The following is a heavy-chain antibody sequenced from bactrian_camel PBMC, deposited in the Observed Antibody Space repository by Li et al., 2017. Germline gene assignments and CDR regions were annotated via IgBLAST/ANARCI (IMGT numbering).Heavy chain of an antibody. CDR2: IGSSGST. CDR3: AALSRAGSCQIETAGTAFVFKVSGF. Sequence: HVQLVESGGGSVEAGGSLRLSCAFSGYTYSGHCMGWFRQAPGKEREGVAIIGSSGSTGYADSVKGRFTISKDKDENMLYPQMNSLKVEDTAMYYCAALSRAGSCQIETAGTAFVFKVSGFWGQGTQVTVS. CDR1: GYTYSGHC. V-gene: IGHV3S55*01. J-gene: IGHJ6*01. D-gene: IGHD5*01.